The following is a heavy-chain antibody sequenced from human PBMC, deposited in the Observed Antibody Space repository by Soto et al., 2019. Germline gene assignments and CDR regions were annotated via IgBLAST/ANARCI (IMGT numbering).Heavy chain of an antibody. D-gene: IGHD6-19*01. CDR2: IYYSGST. CDR1: GGSISSYY. CDR3: ARDGIAVAGTHSD. Sequence: PSETLSLTCTVSGGSISSYYWSWIRQPPGKGLEWIGYIYYSGSTNYNPSLKSRVTISVDTSKNQFSLKLSSVTAADTAVYYCARDGIAVAGTHSDWGQGTLVTVSS. V-gene: IGHV4-59*01. J-gene: IGHJ4*02.